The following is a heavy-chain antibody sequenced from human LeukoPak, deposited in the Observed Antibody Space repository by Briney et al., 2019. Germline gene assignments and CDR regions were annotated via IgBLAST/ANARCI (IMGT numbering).Heavy chain of an antibody. V-gene: IGHV1-46*01. CDR3: AREEARDGSTGYYFDY. J-gene: IGHJ4*02. Sequence: ASVKVPCKASGYTFSNYHIHWVRQAPGQGIEWMGIINPRYGSATYAQKFQGRVTMTRDMSTSTVHMELSSLRSDDTAVYYCAREEARDGSTGYYFDYWGQGTLLTVSS. CDR2: INPRYGSA. CDR1: GYTFSNYH. D-gene: IGHD5-24*01.